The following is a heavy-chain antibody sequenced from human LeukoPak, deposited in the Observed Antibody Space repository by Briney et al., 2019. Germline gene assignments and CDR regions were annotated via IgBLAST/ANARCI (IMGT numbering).Heavy chain of an antibody. CDR1: GFTFNTYS. CDR3: ARVALLWFGELLPVDY. D-gene: IGHD3-10*01. V-gene: IGHV3-21*01. CDR2: ISSSSSYI. J-gene: IGHJ4*02. Sequence: GGSLRLSCAASGFTFNTYSMNWVRQAPGKGLEWVSSISSSSSYIYYADSVKGRFTISRDNAKNSLYLQMNSLRAEDTAVYYCARVALLWFGELLPVDYWGQGTLVTVSS.